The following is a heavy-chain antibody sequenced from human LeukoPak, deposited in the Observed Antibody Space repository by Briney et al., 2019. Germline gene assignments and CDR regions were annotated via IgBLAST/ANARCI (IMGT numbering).Heavy chain of an antibody. Sequence: PSETLSLTCTVSGASLTNPTYFQWSWIRQPPGKGLEFIGKIYSSGSVAFNPALESRLTMSLGTSRSQFFLKLNSVTSDDSAVYYCARLGSSAPLDYFDYWGQGTLVTVSS. CDR2: IYSSGSV. V-gene: IGHV4-61*01. D-gene: IGHD6-19*01. CDR1: GASLTNPTYF. J-gene: IGHJ4*02. CDR3: ARLGSSAPLDYFDY.